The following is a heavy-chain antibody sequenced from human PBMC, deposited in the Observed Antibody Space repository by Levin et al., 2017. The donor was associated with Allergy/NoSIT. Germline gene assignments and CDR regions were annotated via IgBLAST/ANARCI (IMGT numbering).Heavy chain of an antibody. CDR2: ISYDGSNK. J-gene: IGHJ5*02. CDR1: GFTFSSYA. D-gene: IGHD5-18*01. Sequence: GGSLRLSCAASGFTFSSYAMHWVRQAPGKGLEWVAVISYDGSNKYYADSVKGRFTISRDNSKNTLYLQMNSLRAEDTAVYYCARGLPRGYSYGYEGWFDPWGQGTLVTVSS. V-gene: IGHV3-30*04. CDR3: ARGLPRGYSYGYEGWFDP.